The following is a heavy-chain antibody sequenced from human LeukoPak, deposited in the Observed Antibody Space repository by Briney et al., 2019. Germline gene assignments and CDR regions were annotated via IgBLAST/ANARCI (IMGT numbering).Heavy chain of an antibody. CDR3: AKGASDYIIINGMDV. Sequence: PGGSLRLSCAASGFTFSNNAMSWVRQAPGKGLEWISGISGSGGRTYYADSVKGRFTISRDNSKNTLSLQMNSLRAEDTAVYYCAKGASDYIIINGMDVWGQET. V-gene: IGHV3-23*01. CDR1: GFTFSNNA. D-gene: IGHD4-11*01. CDR2: ISGSGGRT. J-gene: IGHJ6*02.